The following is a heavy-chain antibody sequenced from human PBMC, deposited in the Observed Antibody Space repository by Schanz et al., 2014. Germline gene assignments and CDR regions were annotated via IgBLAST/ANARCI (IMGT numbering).Heavy chain of an antibody. J-gene: IGHJ4*02. V-gene: IGHV1-18*01. D-gene: IGHD3-9*01. CDR1: GYIFINSG. Sequence: QIQLVQSGPEVKKPGATVKVSCKASGYIFINSGISWVRQAPGQRLEWMGWINTGSGDTKYSQNFQGRVTITRDTSASTAYMELSSLRSDDTAVYYCARDAADFYDILTEEDYWGQGTLVTVSS. CDR2: INTGSGDT. CDR3: ARDAADFYDILTEEDY.